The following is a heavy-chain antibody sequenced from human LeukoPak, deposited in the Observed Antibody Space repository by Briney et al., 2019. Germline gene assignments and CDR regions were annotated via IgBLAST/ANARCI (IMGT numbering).Heavy chain of an antibody. V-gene: IGHV4-59*05. Sequence: PSETLSLTCTVSGGSISGYYWNWIRQPPGKGLEWIGSIYYSGSTYYNPSLKSRVTISVDTSKNQFSLKLSSVTAADTAVYYCATHFTYYYDSSGYRYFDYWGQGTLVTVSS. J-gene: IGHJ4*02. CDR2: IYYSGST. CDR3: ATHFTYYYDSSGYRYFDY. CDR1: GGSISGYY. D-gene: IGHD3-22*01.